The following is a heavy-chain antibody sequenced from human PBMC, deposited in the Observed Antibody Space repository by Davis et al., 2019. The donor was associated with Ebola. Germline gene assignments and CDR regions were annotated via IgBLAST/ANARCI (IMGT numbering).Heavy chain of an antibody. CDR3: AKDGEWELLLFDY. CDR2: IEGDGTTK. D-gene: IGHD1-26*01. CDR1: GFTFSTYW. J-gene: IGHJ4*02. V-gene: IGHV3-74*01. Sequence: GESLKISCVASGFTFSTYWMHWVRQAPGKGLVWVSRIEGDGTTKTYADSVKGRFTISRDNAKNTVYLQMNSLRAEDTAVYYCAKDGEWELLLFDYWGQGTLVTVSS.